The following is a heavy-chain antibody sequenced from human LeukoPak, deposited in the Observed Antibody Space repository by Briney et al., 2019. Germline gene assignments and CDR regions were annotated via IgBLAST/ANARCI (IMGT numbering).Heavy chain of an antibody. J-gene: IGHJ4*02. Sequence: GASVKVSCKASGGTFSSYAISWVRQAPGQGLEWMGRIIPILGIANYAQKFQGRVTITADKSTSTAYMELSSLRSEDTAVYYCARGGNMTGKYYFDYWGQGTMVTVSS. CDR2: IIPILGIA. CDR1: GGTFSSYA. D-gene: IGHD5-12*01. V-gene: IGHV1-69*04. CDR3: ARGGNMTGKYYFDY.